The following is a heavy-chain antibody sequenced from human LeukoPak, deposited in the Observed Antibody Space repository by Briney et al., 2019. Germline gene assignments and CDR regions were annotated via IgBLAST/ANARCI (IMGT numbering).Heavy chain of an antibody. Sequence: EASVKVSCKASGYTFTSYAMHWVRQAPGQRLEWMGWSNAGNGNTKYSQEFQGRVTITRDTSASTAYMELSSLRSEDTAVYYCATDLGSWSGRRDYWGQGTLVTVSS. CDR2: SNAGNGNT. J-gene: IGHJ4*02. CDR1: GYTFTSYA. D-gene: IGHD6-13*01. V-gene: IGHV1-3*02. CDR3: ATDLGSWSGRRDY.